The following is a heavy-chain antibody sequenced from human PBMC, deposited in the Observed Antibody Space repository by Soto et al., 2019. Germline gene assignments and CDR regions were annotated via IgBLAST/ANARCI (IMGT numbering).Heavy chain of an antibody. CDR2: IYPGDSDT. D-gene: IGHD3-9*01. CDR3: ARPSTDILTGYPWYFDL. Sequence: EVQLVQSGAEVKKPGESLKISCKGSGYSFTSYWIGWVRQMPGKGLEWMGIIYPGDSDTRYSPSFQGQVTISADKSISXXYLQWSSLKASDTAMYYCARPSTDILTGYPWYFDLWGRGTLVTVSS. V-gene: IGHV5-51*01. CDR1: GYSFTSYW. J-gene: IGHJ2*01.